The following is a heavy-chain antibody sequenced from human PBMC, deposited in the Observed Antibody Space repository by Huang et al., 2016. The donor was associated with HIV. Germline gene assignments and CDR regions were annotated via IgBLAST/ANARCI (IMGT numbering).Heavy chain of an antibody. J-gene: IGHJ4*02. D-gene: IGHD6-13*01. CDR1: GFSFSSCN. CDR2: ISETGSVI. Sequence: EEQLVESGGGLVQPGGSLRLSCAASGFSFSSCNMNWVRQAPGKGLEWRSYISETGSVITYADSGKGRFTVSRDNAKNSLYLQMDSLRAEDTAVYYCARGYSSSWLYNWGQGTLVTVSS. V-gene: IGHV3-48*01. CDR3: ARGYSSSWLYN.